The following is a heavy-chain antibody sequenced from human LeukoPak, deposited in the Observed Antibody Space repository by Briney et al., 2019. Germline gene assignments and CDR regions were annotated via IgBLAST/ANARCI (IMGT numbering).Heavy chain of an antibody. V-gene: IGHV4-30-4*08. D-gene: IGHD5-24*01. J-gene: IGHJ4*02. CDR3: ATHTGWLPSDY. CDR1: GGSISSGDYY. CDR2: IYYSGST. Sequence: SQTLSLXCTVSGGSISSGDYYWSWIRQPPGKGLEWIGYIYYSGSTYYNPSLKSRVTISVDTSKNQFSLKLSSVTAADTAVYYCATHTGWLPSDYWGQGTLVTVSS.